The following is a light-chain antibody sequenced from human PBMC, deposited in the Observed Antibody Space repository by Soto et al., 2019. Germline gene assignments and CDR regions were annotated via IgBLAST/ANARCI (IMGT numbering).Light chain of an antibody. V-gene: IGKV3-20*01. CDR1: QSVNNNY. Sequence: EIVLTQSPGTLSLSAGERATLSCRASQSVNNNYLAWHQQKPGQAPRLLILGASSRATGIPGRFSGSGSGTDFTLTISRVEPEDFAVYYCQQYGSSLITFGQGTKVDIK. CDR2: GAS. CDR3: QQYGSSLIT. J-gene: IGKJ1*01.